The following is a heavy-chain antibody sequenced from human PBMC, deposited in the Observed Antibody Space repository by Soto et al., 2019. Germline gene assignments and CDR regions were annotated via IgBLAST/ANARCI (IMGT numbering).Heavy chain of an antibody. J-gene: IGHJ4*02. Sequence: SGPTLGNPTPTLTRTCTFSGFSLSTRGMCVSWIRQPPGKALEWLALIDWDDDKYYSTSLNTRRTISKDTSKNQVLLTMTNMDTVDPATYYCARAHTSSSLYFDNWGQGTLVTVSS. CDR2: IDWDDDK. V-gene: IGHV2-70*01. CDR1: GFSLSTRGMC. D-gene: IGHD6-6*01. CDR3: ARAHTSSSLYFDN.